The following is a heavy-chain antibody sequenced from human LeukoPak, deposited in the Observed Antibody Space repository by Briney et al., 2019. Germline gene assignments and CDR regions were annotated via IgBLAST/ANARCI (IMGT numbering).Heavy chain of an antibody. J-gene: IGHJ4*02. CDR3: ARDRTTVTIFDY. CDR2: ISSSGSTI. V-gene: IGHV3-11*04. D-gene: IGHD4-17*01. CDR1: GFTFSDYY. Sequence: GGSLRLSCAASGFTFSDYYMTWIRQAPGKGLEGVSSISSSGSTIYYADSVKGRFTISRDSAENSLYLQMNSLRAEDTAVYYCARDRTTVTIFDYWGQGTLVTVSS.